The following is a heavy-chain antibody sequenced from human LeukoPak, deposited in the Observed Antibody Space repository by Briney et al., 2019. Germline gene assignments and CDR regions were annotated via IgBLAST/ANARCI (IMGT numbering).Heavy chain of an antibody. CDR1: GGSISSYY. D-gene: IGHD3-3*01. CDR3: ARAWRGPRGEVFDY. CDR2: IYYSGST. V-gene: IGHV4-59*01. J-gene: IGHJ4*02. Sequence: SETLSLTCTVSGGSISSYYWSWIRQPPGKGLEWIGYIYYSGSTNYNPSLKSRVTISVDTSKNQFSLKLSSVTAADTAVYYCARAWRGPRGEVFDYWGQGTLVTVSS.